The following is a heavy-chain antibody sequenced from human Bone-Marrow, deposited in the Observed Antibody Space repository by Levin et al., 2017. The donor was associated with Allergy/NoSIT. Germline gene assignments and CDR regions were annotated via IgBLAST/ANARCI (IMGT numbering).Heavy chain of an antibody. V-gene: IGHV3-21*01. D-gene: IGHD4-23*01. CDR1: GFTFSSYS. CDR2: ISSSSSYI. CDR3: AREPHGGDNAFDI. J-gene: IGHJ3*02. Sequence: GGSLRLSCAASGFTFSSYSMNWVRQAPGKGLEWVSSISSSSSYIYYADSVKGRFTISRDNAKNSLYLQMNSLRAEDTAVYYCAREPHGGDNAFDIWGQGTMVTVSS.